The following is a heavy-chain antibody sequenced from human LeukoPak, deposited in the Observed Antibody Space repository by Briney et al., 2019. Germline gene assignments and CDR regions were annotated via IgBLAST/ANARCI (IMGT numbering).Heavy chain of an antibody. Sequence: ASVKVSYKASGGTFSSYAISWVRQAPGQGLEWMGGIIPIFGTANYAQKFQGRVTITADESTSTVYMELSSLRSEDTAVYYCARASTRSYLVNFDYWGQGTLVTVSS. CDR3: ARASTRSYLVNFDY. J-gene: IGHJ4*02. CDR2: IIPIFGTA. V-gene: IGHV1-69*13. CDR1: GGTFSSYA. D-gene: IGHD5-18*01.